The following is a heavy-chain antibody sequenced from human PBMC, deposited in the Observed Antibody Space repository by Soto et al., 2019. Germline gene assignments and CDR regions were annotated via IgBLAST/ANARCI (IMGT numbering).Heavy chain of an antibody. D-gene: IGHD6-13*01. J-gene: IGHJ4*02. CDR3: ARDQGSSWSFDY. CDR2: INAGNGNT. V-gene: IGHV1-3*01. CDR1: GYTFTSYA. Sequence: GASVKVSCKASGYTFTSYAMHWVRQAPGQRLEWMGWINAGNGNTKYSQKFQGRVTITGDTSASTAYMELSSLRSEDTAVYYCARDQGSSWSFDYWGQGTLVTVSS.